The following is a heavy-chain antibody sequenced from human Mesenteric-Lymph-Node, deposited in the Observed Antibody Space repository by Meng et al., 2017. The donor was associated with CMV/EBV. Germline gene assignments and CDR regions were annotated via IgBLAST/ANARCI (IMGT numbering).Heavy chain of an antibody. V-gene: IGHV3-30-3*01. Sequence: GESLKISCTASGFTFNNYAMSWVRQAPGKGLEWVAVISYDGSEKLYADSVKGRFTISRDNSQKTLYLQMYSLGREDTAVYYCARVMDNNWYSRYYSMDVWGQGTTVTVSS. D-gene: IGHD2-21*01. J-gene: IGHJ6*02. CDR2: ISYDGSEK. CDR1: GFTFNNYA. CDR3: ARVMDNNWYSRYYSMDV.